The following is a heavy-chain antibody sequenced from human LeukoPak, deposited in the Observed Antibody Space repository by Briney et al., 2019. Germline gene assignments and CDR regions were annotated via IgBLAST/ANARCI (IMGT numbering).Heavy chain of an antibody. CDR3: VLLWFGTPFDP. CDR1: GFTFSSYA. D-gene: IGHD3-10*01. J-gene: IGHJ5*02. V-gene: IGHV3-23*01. Sequence: GGSLRLSCAASGFTFSSYAMSGVRQAPGKGLEWVSAISGSGGSTYYAVSVKGRFTISRDNSKNTLYLQMNSLRAEDTAVYYCVLLWFGTPFDPWGQGTLVTVSS. CDR2: ISGSGGST.